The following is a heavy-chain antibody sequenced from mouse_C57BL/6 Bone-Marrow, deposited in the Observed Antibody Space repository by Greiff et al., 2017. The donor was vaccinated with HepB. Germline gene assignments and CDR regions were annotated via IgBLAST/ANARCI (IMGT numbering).Heavy chain of an antibody. D-gene: IGHD1-1*01. CDR1: GIDFSRYW. CDR3: ARHYYGSSYPFAY. CDR2: INPDSSTI. V-gene: IGHV4-1*01. J-gene: IGHJ3*01. Sequence: VQLQQSGGGLVQPGGSLKLSCAASGIDFSRYWMSWVRRAPGKGLEWIGEINPDSSTINYAPSLKDKFIISRDNAKNTLYLQMSKVRSEDTALYYCARHYYGSSYPFAYWGQGTLVTVSA.